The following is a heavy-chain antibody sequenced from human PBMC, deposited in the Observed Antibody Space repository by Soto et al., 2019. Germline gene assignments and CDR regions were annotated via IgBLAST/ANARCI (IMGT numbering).Heavy chain of an antibody. J-gene: IGHJ4*02. D-gene: IGHD4-17*01. Sequence: EVQLVESGGGLVQPGGSLRLSGAASGFTFSSYSRNWVRQAPGKGLEWVSYISSSSSTIYYADSVKGRFTISRDNAKNSLYLQMNSLRDEDTAVYYCARATDDYGDYEGGTYYFDYWGQGTLVTVSS. CDR3: ARATDDYGDYEGGTYYFDY. V-gene: IGHV3-48*02. CDR1: GFTFSSYS. CDR2: ISSSSSTI.